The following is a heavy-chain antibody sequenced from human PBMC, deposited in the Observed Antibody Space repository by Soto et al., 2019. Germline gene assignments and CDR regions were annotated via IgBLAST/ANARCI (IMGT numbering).Heavy chain of an antibody. D-gene: IGHD4-4*01. J-gene: IGHJ5*02. V-gene: IGHV1-69*08. CDR1: GGTFSTYT. CDR3: AGDPDSHYNDSHASSYP. Sequence: QVQLVQSGAEVKKPGPSVKVSCKASGGTFSTYTITWVRQAPGQGLEWMGRIIPIIGIINYAQKFQGRVTISAAKFTSTAYMELTGLRSDDTAVYYCAGDPDSHYNDSHASSYPWGQGTLVTVSS. CDR2: IIPIIGII.